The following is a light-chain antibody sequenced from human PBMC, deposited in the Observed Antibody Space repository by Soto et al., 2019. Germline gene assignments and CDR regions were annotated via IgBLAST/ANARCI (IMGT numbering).Light chain of an antibody. Sequence: DIQMTQSPSSLSASVGDRVTITCQASQDISNYLNWYQQKPGKAPKLLIYDSSKLETRVPSRFSRIGSGTHFTFTITSLQPGDIATYYCQQYKHLITFGQGTRLEIK. V-gene: IGKV1-33*01. CDR2: DSS. CDR1: QDISNY. J-gene: IGKJ5*01. CDR3: QQYKHLIT.